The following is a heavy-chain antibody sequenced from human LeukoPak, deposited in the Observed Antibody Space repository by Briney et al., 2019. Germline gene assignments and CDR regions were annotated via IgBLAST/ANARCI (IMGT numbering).Heavy chain of an antibody. V-gene: IGHV3-7*01. D-gene: IGHD2-15*01. Sequence: PGGSLRLSCAASGFTFSSYWMSWVRQAPGKGLEWVANIKQDGSEKYYVDSVKGRFTISRDNTKNSLYLQMRSLRAEDTAVYYCARADISRTQGYCSGGSCYLIYYYYYGMDVWGQGTTVTVSS. CDR3: ARADISRTQGYCSGGSCYLIYYYYYGMDV. J-gene: IGHJ6*02. CDR1: GFTFSSYW. CDR2: IKQDGSEK.